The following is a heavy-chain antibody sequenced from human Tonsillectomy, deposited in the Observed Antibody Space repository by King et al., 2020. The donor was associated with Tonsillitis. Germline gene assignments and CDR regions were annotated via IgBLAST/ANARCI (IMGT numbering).Heavy chain of an antibody. Sequence: VQLVESGGGVVQPGGSLRLSCAASGFTFRSFGMHWVRQTPDKGLEWLAVLTYDGDHTFYADSVKGRFTISRDNSGNTLYLQMDSLRAEDTAVYYCAKSRPGRSWYGGDYGGQGTLVTVSS. CDR1: GFTFRSFG. CDR3: AKSRPGRSWYGGDY. V-gene: IGHV3-30*18. CDR2: LTYDGDHT. D-gene: IGHD6-13*01. J-gene: IGHJ4*02.